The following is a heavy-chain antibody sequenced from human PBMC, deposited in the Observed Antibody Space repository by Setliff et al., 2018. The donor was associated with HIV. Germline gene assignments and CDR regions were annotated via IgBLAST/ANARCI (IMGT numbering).Heavy chain of an antibody. CDR2: IYYSGGT. CDR1: GDSISSSSYY. CDR3: ARATPFVVVPAAPNYYYYVDV. J-gene: IGHJ6*03. D-gene: IGHD2-2*01. V-gene: IGHV4-39*07. Sequence: PSETLSLTCTVSGDSISSSSYYWGWLRQPPGKGLECIGNIYYSGGTDYNPSLKSRVTISIDASKNQFSLKLSSVTAADTAVYSCARATPFVVVPAAPNYYYYVDVWGKGTTVTVSS.